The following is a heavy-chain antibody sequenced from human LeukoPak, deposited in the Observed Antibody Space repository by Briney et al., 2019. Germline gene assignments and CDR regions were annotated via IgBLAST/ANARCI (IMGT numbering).Heavy chain of an antibody. CDR3: ARVGGPYWSGGSCVVSYGMDV. CDR1: GGSISSYY. J-gene: IGHJ6*02. D-gene: IGHD2-15*01. Sequence: SETLSLTCTVSGGSISSYYWSWIRQPAGKGLEWIGRIYTSGSTNYNTSLKSRVTMSGDTSKDQFSLKLSSVTAADTAVYYCARVGGPYWSGGSCVVSYGMDVWGQGTTVTVSS. V-gene: IGHV4-4*07. CDR2: IYTSGST.